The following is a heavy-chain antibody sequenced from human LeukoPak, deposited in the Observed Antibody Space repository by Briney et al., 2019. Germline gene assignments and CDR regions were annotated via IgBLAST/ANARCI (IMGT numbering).Heavy chain of an antibody. D-gene: IGHD2-2*01. Sequence: ASVKVSCKASGGTFSSYAISRVRQAPGQGLEWMAWINPNSGGTYYAQNFHDRITLTRDTSISTAYMELSRLRSDDTAIYYCARANALYCSSTSCLFDYWGQGTLVTVSS. V-gene: IGHV1-2*02. CDR3: ARANALYCSSTSCLFDY. J-gene: IGHJ4*02. CDR2: INPNSGGT. CDR1: GGTFSSYA.